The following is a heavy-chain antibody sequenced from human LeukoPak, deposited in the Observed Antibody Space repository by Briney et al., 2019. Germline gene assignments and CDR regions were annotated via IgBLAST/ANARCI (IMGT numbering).Heavy chain of an antibody. V-gene: IGHV1-18*01. J-gene: IGHJ3*02. CDR1: GYTFTSYG. Sequence: ASVKVSCKASGYTFTSYGSSWMRQAPGQGLEWMGWISAYNGNTNYAQKLQGRVTMTTDTSTSTAYMELRSLRSDDTAVYYCARVKQLVGDAFDIWGQGTMVTVSS. CDR2: ISAYNGNT. D-gene: IGHD6-6*01. CDR3: ARVKQLVGDAFDI.